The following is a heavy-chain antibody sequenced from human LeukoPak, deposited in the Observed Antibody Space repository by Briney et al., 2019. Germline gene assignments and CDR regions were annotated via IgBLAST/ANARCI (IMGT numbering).Heavy chain of an antibody. CDR1: GGSISSSSYY. CDR2: IYYSGST. J-gene: IGHJ4*02. D-gene: IGHD6-13*01. Sequence: SETLSLTCTVSGGSISSSSYYWGWIRQPPGKGLEWIGSIYYSGSTYYNPSLKSRVTISVDTSKNQFSLKLSSVTAADTAVYYCARPVSIAAAGSQFDYWGQGTLVTVSS. CDR3: ARPVSIAAAGSQFDY. V-gene: IGHV4-39*01.